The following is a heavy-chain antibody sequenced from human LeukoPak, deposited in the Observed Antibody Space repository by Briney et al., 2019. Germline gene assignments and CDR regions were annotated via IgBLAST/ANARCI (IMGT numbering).Heavy chain of an antibody. D-gene: IGHD2-21*02. CDR3: AKQVCGADCYYYYGMDV. CDR2: ISDSGGRT. CDR1: GITLSNYG. Sequence: PGGSLRLSCAVSGITLSNYGMSWVRQAPGKGLEWVAGISDSGGRTNYADSVKGRFTISRDNSKNTLYLQMNSLRAEDTAVYYCAKQVCGADCYYYYGMDVWGQGTTVTVSS. J-gene: IGHJ6*02. V-gene: IGHV3-23*01.